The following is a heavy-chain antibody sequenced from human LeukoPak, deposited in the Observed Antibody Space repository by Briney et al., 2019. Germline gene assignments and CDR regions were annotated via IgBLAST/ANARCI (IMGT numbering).Heavy chain of an antibody. CDR3: ARASYYDFWSGYYPFDY. V-gene: IGHV1-2*02. Sequence: GASVKVSCKASGYTFTGYYMHWVRQAPGQGLEWMGWINPNSGGTNYAQKFQGRVTMTRDTSISTAYMELSRLRSDDTAVYYCARASYYDFWSGYYPFDYWGQGTRVTVSS. J-gene: IGHJ4*02. CDR2: INPNSGGT. CDR1: GYTFTGYY. D-gene: IGHD3-3*01.